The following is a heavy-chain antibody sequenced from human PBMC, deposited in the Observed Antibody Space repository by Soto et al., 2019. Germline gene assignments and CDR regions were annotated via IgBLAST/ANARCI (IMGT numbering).Heavy chain of an antibody. J-gene: IGHJ4*02. CDR3: AHAYGGRSLY. V-gene: IGHV2-5*02. CDR2: IYWDDSK. Sequence: QITLKESGPTLVKPTQTLTLTCTFSGFSLTTDRVGVGWIRQPPGEALEWLAVIYWDDSKTYRPSLESRLTITKDPSKNQVALTLTNMDSLYTATYYCAHAYGGRSLYWGQGTLVTVSS. CDR1: GFSLTTDRVG. D-gene: IGHD1-26*01.